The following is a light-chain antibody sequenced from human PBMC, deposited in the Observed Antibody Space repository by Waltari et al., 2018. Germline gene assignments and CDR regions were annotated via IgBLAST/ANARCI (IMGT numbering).Light chain of an antibody. V-gene: IGKV1-39*01. Sequence: DTLMTQSPSSLSASVGDTVTITFRATQAISTYVNWYQKTPGLAPRLLIFSASTLHRGVSSRFRGSGSGTDFTLTITDLQPDDFATYYCQQSYSAPLHFGGGTRVDI. CDR3: QQSYSAPLH. J-gene: IGKJ4*01. CDR1: QAISTY. CDR2: SAS.